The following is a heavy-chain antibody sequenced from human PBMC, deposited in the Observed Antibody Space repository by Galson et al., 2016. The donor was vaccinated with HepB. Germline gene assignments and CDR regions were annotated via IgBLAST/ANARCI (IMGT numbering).Heavy chain of an antibody. V-gene: IGHV4-39*07. CDR3: VRDSGWPGVSFDY. D-gene: IGHD6-19*01. CDR1: GDSISSSSYY. CDR2: IYYSGGS. Sequence: SETLSLTCTVSGDSISSSSYYWGWIRQPPGKALEWIGSIYYSGGSFHNPSLKSRVTISINTSKDQFSLKLASVTAADTAVYYFVRDSGWPGVSFDYWGQGSLVTVSS. J-gene: IGHJ4*02.